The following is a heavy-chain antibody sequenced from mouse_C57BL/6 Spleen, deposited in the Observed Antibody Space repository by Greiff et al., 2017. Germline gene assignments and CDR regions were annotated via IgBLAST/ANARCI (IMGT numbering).Heavy chain of an antibody. J-gene: IGHJ1*03. CDR3: ARHETYGSSWYFDV. D-gene: IGHD1-1*01. CDR1: GFTFRSYG. CDR2: ISSGGSYT. V-gene: IGHV5-6*01. Sequence: EVQLVESGGDLVKPGGSLKLSCAASGFTFRSYGMSWVRQTPDKRLEWVATISSGGSYTYYPDSVKGRFTISRDNAKNTLYLQMSSLKSEDTAMYYCARHETYGSSWYFDVWGTGTTVTVSS.